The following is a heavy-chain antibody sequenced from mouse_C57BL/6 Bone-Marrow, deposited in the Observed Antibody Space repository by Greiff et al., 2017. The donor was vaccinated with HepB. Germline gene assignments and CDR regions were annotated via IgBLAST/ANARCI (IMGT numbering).Heavy chain of an antibody. CDR1: GFTFSDYG. V-gene: IGHV5-15*04. Sequence: EVKVEEPGGGLVQPGGSLKLSCAASGFTFSDYGMAWVRQAPRKGPEWVAFISNLAYSIYYADTVTGRFTISRENAKNTLYLEMSSLRSEDTAMYYCASDDNSYYYAMDYWGQGTSVTVSS. CDR3: ASDDNSYYYAMDY. D-gene: IGHD2-1*01. J-gene: IGHJ4*01. CDR2: ISNLAYSI.